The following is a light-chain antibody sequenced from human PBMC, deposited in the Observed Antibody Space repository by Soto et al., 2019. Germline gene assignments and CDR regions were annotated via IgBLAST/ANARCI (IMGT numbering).Light chain of an antibody. CDR2: DVS. CDR1: QSVNNF. CDR3: QQRSDWPLT. V-gene: IGKV3-11*01. Sequence: EVVLTQSPATLSLSPGDRATLSCRASQSVNNFLAWYQQKPGQTPRLLIYDVSNRASGIPARFSGSGSETDFTLTISSLEPEDFAVYYCQQRSDWPLTFGQGRRLEIK. J-gene: IGKJ5*01.